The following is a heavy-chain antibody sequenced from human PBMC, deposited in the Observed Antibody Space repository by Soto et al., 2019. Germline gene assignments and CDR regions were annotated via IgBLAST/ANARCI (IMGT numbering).Heavy chain of an antibody. CDR2: IVGGDGGRSFTK. CDR1: GFIFSSFA. V-gene: IGHV3-23*01. D-gene: IGHD3-22*01. Sequence: GGAQRLFCAASGFIFSSFAMTWVRQAPGKGLEWVSAIVGGDGGRSFTKYYADSVKGRFTISKDNSKNMLYLEMNSLRAEDTAVYYSVKDWEVRAYYYDTSGYYPLDYWGQGTPLTLSS. J-gene: IGHJ4*02. CDR3: VKDWEVRAYYYDTSGYYPLDY.